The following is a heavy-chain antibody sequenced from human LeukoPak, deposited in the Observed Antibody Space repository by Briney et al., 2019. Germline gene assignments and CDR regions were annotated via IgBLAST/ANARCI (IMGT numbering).Heavy chain of an antibody. J-gene: IGHJ4*02. Sequence: ASVKVSCKASGYTFTGYDINWVRQATGQGLEWMGWMNPNSGNTGYARKFQGRVTITRNTSISTAYMELSSLRSEDTAVYYCARRDCSGGTCRTRIFDYWGQGTLVTVSS. CDR1: GYTFTGYD. V-gene: IGHV1-8*03. D-gene: IGHD2-15*01. CDR3: ARRDCSGGTCRTRIFDY. CDR2: MNPNSGNT.